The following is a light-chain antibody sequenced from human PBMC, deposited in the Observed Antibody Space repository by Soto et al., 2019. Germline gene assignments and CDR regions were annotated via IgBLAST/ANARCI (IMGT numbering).Light chain of an antibody. CDR2: AAS. J-gene: IGKJ4*01. Sequence: DIQMTQSPSSLSASVGDRVTITCRASQSISSYLNWYQQKPGKAPKLLIYAASSLQSGVPSRFSGSGSGTDFTLTISSLQPEDFATYYCQQGYSTPPTFGGGTKVEFK. V-gene: IGKV1-39*01. CDR1: QSISSY. CDR3: QQGYSTPPT.